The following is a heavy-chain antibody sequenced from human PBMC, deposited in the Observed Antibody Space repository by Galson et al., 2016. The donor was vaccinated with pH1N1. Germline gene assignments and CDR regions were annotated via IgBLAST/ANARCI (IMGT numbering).Heavy chain of an antibody. J-gene: IGHJ5*02. CDR2: FDPEGGEI. CDR1: GYTLSELS. CDR3: VSYVAVAGIKWFDP. V-gene: IGHV1-24*01. D-gene: IGHD6-19*01. Sequence: SVKVSCKVSGYTLSELSMHWVRQAPGYGLEWMGGFDPEGGEIIYAQKFQGRVTMTEDMSTDTAHMEMSSLTSEDTAVYYCVSYVAVAGIKWFDPWGQGTLVTVSS.